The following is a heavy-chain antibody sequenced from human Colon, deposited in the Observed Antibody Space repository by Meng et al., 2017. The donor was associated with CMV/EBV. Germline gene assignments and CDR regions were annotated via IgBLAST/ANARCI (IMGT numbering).Heavy chain of an antibody. CDR2: ISGSGGTI. CDR3: ARANFDYYYFDS. J-gene: IGHJ4*02. D-gene: IGHD4/OR15-4a*01. V-gene: IGHV3-48*03. CDR1: GFTFTKYE. Sequence: GESLKISCAASGFTFTKYEMNWVRQTPEKGLEWVSYISGSGGTIYYADSVKGRFTISRDNAKNSLYLEMSSLRAEDTGFYYCARANFDYYYFDSWGQGTLVTVSS.